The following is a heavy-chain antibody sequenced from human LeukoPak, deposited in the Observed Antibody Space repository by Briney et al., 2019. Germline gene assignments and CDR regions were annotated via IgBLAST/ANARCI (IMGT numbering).Heavy chain of an antibody. CDR1: GFTFSSYA. J-gene: IGHJ6*02. CDR3: ARDPYCSGGSCYWESAYYYYGMDV. D-gene: IGHD2-15*01. V-gene: IGHV3-23*01. Sequence: GGSLRLSCAASGFTFSSYAMSWVRQAPGKGLEWVSAISGSGGSTYYADSVKGRFTISRDNAKNSLYLQMNSLRAEDTAVYYCARDPYCSGGSCYWESAYYYYGMDVWGQGTTVTVSS. CDR2: ISGSGGST.